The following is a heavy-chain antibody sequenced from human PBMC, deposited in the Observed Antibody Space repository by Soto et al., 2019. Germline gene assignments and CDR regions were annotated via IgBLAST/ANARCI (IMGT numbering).Heavy chain of an antibody. Sequence: AXVSLRLSCAASGFTFSNYGMHGVRQAPGKGLEWVAVISYDGSNKYYADSVKGRFTISRDNSKNTLYLQMNSLRAEDTAVYYCAKNQGVLMVYAHMGPPGDYYYGMDVWGQGTTVTAP. D-gene: IGHD2-8*01. CDR1: GFTFSNYG. CDR2: ISYDGSNK. J-gene: IGHJ6*02. CDR3: AKNQGVLMVYAHMGPPGDYYYGMDV. V-gene: IGHV3-30*18.